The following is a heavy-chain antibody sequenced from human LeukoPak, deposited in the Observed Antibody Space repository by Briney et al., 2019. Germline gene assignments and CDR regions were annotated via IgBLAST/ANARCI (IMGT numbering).Heavy chain of an antibody. CDR1: GFTFSRYW. Sequence: GGSLRLSCADSGFTFSRYWMHWVRQTPGKGLVWVSCISADGSVTRYTDSVKGRFTISRDNTKSTLYLQMHGLGTEDTAVYYCATAGGDGSRMGFDPWGQGTLVTVSS. CDR2: ISADGSVT. V-gene: IGHV3-74*01. J-gene: IGHJ5*02. D-gene: IGHD2-15*01. CDR3: ATAGGDGSRMGFDP.